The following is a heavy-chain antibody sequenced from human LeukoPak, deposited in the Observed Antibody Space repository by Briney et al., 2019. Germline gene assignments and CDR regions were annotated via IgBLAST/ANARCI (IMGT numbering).Heavy chain of an antibody. Sequence: SETLSLTCTVSGGSISSGGYYWSWIRQPPGKGLEWIGYIYHNGSTYYNPSLKSRVTISVDRSKNQFSLKLSSVTAADTAVYYCARDKGVPAATSFDYWGQGTLVTVSS. CDR2: IYHNGST. D-gene: IGHD2-2*01. J-gene: IGHJ4*02. V-gene: IGHV4-30-2*01. CDR3: ARDKGVPAATSFDY. CDR1: GGSISSGGYY.